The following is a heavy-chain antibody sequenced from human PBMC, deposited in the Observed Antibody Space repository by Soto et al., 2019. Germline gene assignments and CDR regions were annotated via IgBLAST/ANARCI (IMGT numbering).Heavy chain of an antibody. V-gene: IGHV3-48*01. CDR2: ITGSSSTI. J-gene: IGHJ6*02. Sequence: GGPLSLSWAASGFTFSSYSMNWVSQDPGKGLEWVSYITGSSSTIFYADSVKGRFTISRDNSENTLFLQMNSLRAEDTAVYYCARDLEKPPHYFYYYRMDVWGQGTTVTVSS. CDR3: ARDLEKPPHYFYYYRMDV. CDR1: GFTFSSYS.